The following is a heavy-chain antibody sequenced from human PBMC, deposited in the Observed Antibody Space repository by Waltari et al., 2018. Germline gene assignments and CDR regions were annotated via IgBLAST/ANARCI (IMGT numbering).Heavy chain of an antibody. J-gene: IGHJ4*02. Sequence: QVQLVQSGAEVKKPGASVRVSCKASGYTFRSFDLSWVRQAPGQGLEWVGWVNPISGNSNSGQRFRGRVAMTTDSSVNTAHLELNSLTSEDTAVYYCARAIRNELISDFWGQGTLVAVSS. CDR2: VNPISGNS. CDR1: GYTFRSFD. V-gene: IGHV1-8*02. D-gene: IGHD1-1*01. CDR3: ARAIRNELISDF.